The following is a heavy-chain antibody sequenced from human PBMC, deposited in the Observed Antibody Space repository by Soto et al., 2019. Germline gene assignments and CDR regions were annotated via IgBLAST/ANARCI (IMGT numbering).Heavy chain of an antibody. CDR2: MNPNSGNT. CDR1: GYTFTSYD. J-gene: IGHJ5*02. D-gene: IGHD3-3*01. CDR3: ARGLNYNFWSSYSPNWFDP. Sequence: ASVKVSCKASGYTFTSYDINWVRQATGQGLEWMGWMNPNSGNTGYAQKFQGRVTMTRNTSISTAYMELSSLRSEDTAVYYCARGLNYNFWSSYSPNWFDPWGQGTLVTVSS. V-gene: IGHV1-8*01.